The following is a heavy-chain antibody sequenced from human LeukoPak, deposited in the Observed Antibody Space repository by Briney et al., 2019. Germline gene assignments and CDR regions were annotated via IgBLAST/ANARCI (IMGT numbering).Heavy chain of an antibody. CDR3: SIATARRGYSSSWYDAFDI. V-gene: IGHV1-69*13. CDR2: IIPIFGTA. CDR1: GGTFSSYA. J-gene: IGHJ3*02. D-gene: IGHD6-13*01. Sequence: ASVKVSCKASGGTFSSYAISWVRQAPGQGLEWMGGIIPIFGTANYAQKFQGRVTITADESTSTAYMELSSLRSEDTAVYYCSIATARRGYSSSWYDAFDIWGQGTMVTVSS.